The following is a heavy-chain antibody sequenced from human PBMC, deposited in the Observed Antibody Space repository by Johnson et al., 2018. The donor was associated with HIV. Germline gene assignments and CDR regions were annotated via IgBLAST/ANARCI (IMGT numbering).Heavy chain of an antibody. Sequence: VQLVESGGGVVKPGRSLRLSCAASGFTFSSYAMHWVRQAPGKGLEWVSGLNWNAMYYADSVKGRFAISRDNVKNSIYLQLNSLKVEDTAVYYCARSYSTDALDVWGQGTMVTVSS. J-gene: IGHJ3*01. CDR2: GLNWNAM. V-gene: IGHV3-21*01. D-gene: IGHD3-10*01. CDR1: GFTFSSYA. CDR3: ARSYSTDALDV.